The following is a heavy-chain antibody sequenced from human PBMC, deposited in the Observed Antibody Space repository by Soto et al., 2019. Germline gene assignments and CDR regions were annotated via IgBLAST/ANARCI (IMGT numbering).Heavy chain of an antibody. CDR2: ISHSGRT. CDR3: ARGGLLPDY. J-gene: IGHJ4*02. CDR1: GGSINSGGYS. V-gene: IGHV4-30-2*01. Sequence: QLQLQESGSGLVKPSQTLSLTCAVSGGSINSGGYSWSWIRQPPGKGLEWIGYISHSGRTYSNPSLKSRVTISVDRSKNQFSLKLRTVTAADTAVYYCARGGLLPDYWGQGTLVTVS. D-gene: IGHD6-19*01.